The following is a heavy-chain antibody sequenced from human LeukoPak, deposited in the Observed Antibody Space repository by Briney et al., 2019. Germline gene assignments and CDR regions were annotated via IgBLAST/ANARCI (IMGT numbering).Heavy chain of an antibody. CDR3: AREAAYGDSNMGV. CDR1: GGSISSGDYY. CDR2: IYYSGST. Sequence: SETLSLTCPVSGGSISSGDYYWSWIRQPPGKGLEWIGYIYYSGSTYYNPSLKSRVTISVDTSKNQFSLKLSSVTAADTAVYYCAREAAYGDSNMGVWGQGTTVTVSS. V-gene: IGHV4-30-4*01. J-gene: IGHJ6*02. D-gene: IGHD4-17*01.